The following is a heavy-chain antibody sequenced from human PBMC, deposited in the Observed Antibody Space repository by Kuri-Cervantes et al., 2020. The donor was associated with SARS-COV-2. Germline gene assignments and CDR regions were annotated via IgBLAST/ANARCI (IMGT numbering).Heavy chain of an antibody. CDR2: IYYSGRT. D-gene: IGHD3-16*01. Sequence: SETLSLTCTVSGGSINNYYWSWIRQPPGKGLEWVGSIYYSGRTNYNPSLKSRVTISEHSSKNQFSLNLRSLTAADTAVYYCARGTGVLYYFDKWGQGTLVTVSS. V-gene: IGHV4-59*01. CDR1: GGSINNYY. J-gene: IGHJ4*02. CDR3: ARGTGVLYYFDK.